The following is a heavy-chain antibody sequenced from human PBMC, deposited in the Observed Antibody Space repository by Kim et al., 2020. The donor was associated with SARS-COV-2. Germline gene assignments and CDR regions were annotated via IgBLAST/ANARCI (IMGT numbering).Heavy chain of an antibody. J-gene: IGHJ6*02. CDR1: GFTFSSYA. Sequence: GGSLRLSCAASGFTFSSYAMTWVRQAPGKGLEWVSAISGSDGSTYYADSVKGRFTISRDNSKNTLYLQMDSLRAEDTAVYYCAKGKYSAYCSDTNCYSYGLDVWGQGTTVTVSS. V-gene: IGHV3-23*01. CDR2: ISGSDGST. CDR3: AKGKYSAYCSDTNCYSYGLDV. D-gene: IGHD2-15*01.